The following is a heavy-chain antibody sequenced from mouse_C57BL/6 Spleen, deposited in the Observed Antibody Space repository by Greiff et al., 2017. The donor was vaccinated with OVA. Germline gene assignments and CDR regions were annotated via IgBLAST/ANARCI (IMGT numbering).Heavy chain of an antibody. CDR1: GYAFSRYW. J-gene: IGHJ2*01. Sequence: VQLQQSGAELVKPGASVKISCKASGYAFSRYWMNWVKQRPGKGLEWIGQIYPGDGDTNYNGKFKGKATLTADKSSSTAYMQLSSLTSEDSAVYFCARLELRPYFDYWGQGTTLTVSS. D-gene: IGHD1-1*01. CDR2: IYPGDGDT. V-gene: IGHV1-80*01. CDR3: ARLELRPYFDY.